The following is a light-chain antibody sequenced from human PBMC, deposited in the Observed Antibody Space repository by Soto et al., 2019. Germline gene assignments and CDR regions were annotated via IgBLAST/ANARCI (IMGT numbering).Light chain of an antibody. CDR2: EVS. J-gene: IGLJ1*01. Sequence: QSVLTQPPSASGSPGQSVTISCTGTSGDVGGYNFVSWYQHHPGKAPKLMIYEVSQRPSGVPDRFSGSKSGNTASLTVSGLQAEDEADYYCSTYGGSDNYVFXTGTKVTVL. CDR1: SGDVGGYNF. CDR3: STYGGSDNYV. V-gene: IGLV2-8*01.